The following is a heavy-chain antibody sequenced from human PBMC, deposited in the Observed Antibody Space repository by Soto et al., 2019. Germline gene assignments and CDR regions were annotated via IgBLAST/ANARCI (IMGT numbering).Heavy chain of an antibody. CDR2: IYYSGST. CDR3: AFLERYGTYCDGMDV. D-gene: IGHD1-7*01. J-gene: IGHJ6*02. Sequence: SETLSLTCTVSGGSISSRSYYWGWIRQPPGKGLEWIGRIYYSGSTYYNPSLKSRVTNSVDPSKNQFSLTLSSVTAAVLALYSCAFLERYGTYCDGMDVWGQGTTVTGSS. CDR1: GGSISSRSYY. V-gene: IGHV4-39*01.